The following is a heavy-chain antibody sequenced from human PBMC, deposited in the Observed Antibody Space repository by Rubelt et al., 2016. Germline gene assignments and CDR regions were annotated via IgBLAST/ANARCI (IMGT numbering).Heavy chain of an antibody. J-gene: IGHJ4*02. CDR2: INGDGRST. V-gene: IGHV3-74*02. CDR1: GFTFSSYW. D-gene: IGHD1-26*01. Sequence: EVQLVESGGGLVQPGGSLRLSCAASGFTFSSYWMHWVRQAPGKGLVWVSRINGDGRSTDYADSVKGRFTISRDNSKNTLYLQMNRLGPDDTALYYCAKGPGGATFGSWGQGTLVTVSS. CDR3: AKGPGGATFGS.